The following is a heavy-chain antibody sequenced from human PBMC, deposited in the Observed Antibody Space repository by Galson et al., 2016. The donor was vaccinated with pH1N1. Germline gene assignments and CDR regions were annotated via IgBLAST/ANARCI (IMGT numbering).Heavy chain of an antibody. J-gene: IGHJ4*02. CDR3: ARVTPTEPFDY. V-gene: IGHV1-2*02. CDR1: GYTFARFY. CDR2: IDPKSGNT. D-gene: IGHD2-15*01. Sequence: VKVSCKASGYTFARFYLHWVRQAPGQGLEWMGWIDPKSGNTHYAQKFQGRVNVTRGTSISTAYMHLSGLTYDDAAVYYCARVTPTEPFDYWGQGALVTVSS.